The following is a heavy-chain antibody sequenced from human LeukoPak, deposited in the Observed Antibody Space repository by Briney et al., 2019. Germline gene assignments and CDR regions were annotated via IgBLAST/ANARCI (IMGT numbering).Heavy chain of an antibody. CDR2: ISGSGGST. J-gene: IGHJ4*02. Sequence: GGSLRLSCAASGFTFSSYAMSWVRQAPGKGLEWVSAISGSGGSTYYADSVKGRFTISRDNSKNTLYLQMNSLRAEDTAVYYCAKDFYSQGSTSCPFDYWGQGTLVTVSS. V-gene: IGHV3-23*01. D-gene: IGHD2-2*01. CDR3: AKDFYSQGSTSCPFDY. CDR1: GFTFSSYA.